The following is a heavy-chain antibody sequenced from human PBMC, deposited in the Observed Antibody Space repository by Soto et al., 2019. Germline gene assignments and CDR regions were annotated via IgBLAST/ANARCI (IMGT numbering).Heavy chain of an antibody. Sequence: QVQLVESGGGVVQPGRSLRLSCAASGFTFSSYAMHWVRQAPGKGLEWVAVISYDGSNKYYADFVKGRFTISRDNSKNTLFLQMNSLRAEDTAVYYCARVGRLHYFYYWGQGTLVTVSS. D-gene: IGHD4-17*01. J-gene: IGHJ4*02. CDR2: ISYDGSNK. CDR3: ARVGRLHYFYY. V-gene: IGHV3-30-3*01. CDR1: GFTFSSYA.